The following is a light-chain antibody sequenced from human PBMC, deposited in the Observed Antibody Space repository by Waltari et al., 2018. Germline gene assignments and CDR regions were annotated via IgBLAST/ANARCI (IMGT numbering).Light chain of an antibody. J-gene: IGLJ3*02. CDR1: TGAVTSGHY. V-gene: IGLV7-46*01. CDR2: DTS. CDR3: LLWYSGPRWV. Sequence: QAVVTQEPSLTVSPGGTVTLTCGSSTGAVTSGHYPYWFQQKPGQVPMTLIYDTSNKRSWTPARFSGSLLGGKAALTLSGAQPEDEAEYYCLLWYSGPRWVFGGGTKLSVL.